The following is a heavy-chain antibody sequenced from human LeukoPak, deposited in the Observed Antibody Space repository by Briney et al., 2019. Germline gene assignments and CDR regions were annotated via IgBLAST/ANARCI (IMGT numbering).Heavy chain of an antibody. Sequence: GGSLRLSCAASRFTFSIYAMSWVRQAPGKGLEWVSVIYSGGSTYYADSVKGRFTISRDNSKNTLYLQMNSLRAEDTAVYYCARDFKDYDILTGYKYYYYYMDVWGKGTTVTISS. CDR1: RFTFSIYA. J-gene: IGHJ6*03. CDR3: ARDFKDYDILTGYKYYYYYMDV. V-gene: IGHV3-66*01. D-gene: IGHD3-9*01. CDR2: IYSGGST.